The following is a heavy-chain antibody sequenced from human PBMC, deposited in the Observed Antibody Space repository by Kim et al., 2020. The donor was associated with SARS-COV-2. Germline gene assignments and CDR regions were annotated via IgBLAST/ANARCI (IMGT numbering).Heavy chain of an antibody. J-gene: IGHJ4*02. Sequence: FSADPVKGRFTISRDNSENTLHLQMGSLRVEDMGVYYCAREPARRADYWGRGTLVTVSS. D-gene: IGHD1-1*01. V-gene: IGHV3-23*01. CDR3: AREPARRADY.